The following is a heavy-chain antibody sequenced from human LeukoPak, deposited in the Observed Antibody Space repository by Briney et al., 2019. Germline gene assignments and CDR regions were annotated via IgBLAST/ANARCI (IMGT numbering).Heavy chain of an antibody. V-gene: IGHV4-61*01. D-gene: IGHD2-8*01. J-gene: IGHJ4*02. CDR3: ARYHCPSGVCDGFDY. Sequence: TSETLSLTCTVSGGSVSSGSYYWSWIRQPPGKGLEWIGYIYYTGSTNYNPSLKSRVTMSVDASKNQFSLKLTSVTAADTAVYYCARYHCPSGVCDGFDYWGQGTLVTVST. CDR2: IYYTGST. CDR1: GGSVSSGSYY.